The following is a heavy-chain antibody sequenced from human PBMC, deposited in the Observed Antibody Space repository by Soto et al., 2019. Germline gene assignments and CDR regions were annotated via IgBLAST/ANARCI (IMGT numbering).Heavy chain of an antibody. CDR1: RFTFSIYW. J-gene: IGHJ4*02. D-gene: IGHD4-17*01. V-gene: IGHV3-7*01. Sequence: EVQLVEAGGGVVQPGGSLRLSCEASRFTFSIYWMSWVRQAPGKGLESVASINQDGSAKTYVDSVKGRFTISRDNAKNSLYLQRDSLRAEDTAVYYCASYNIDYGDYNKWGQGTLVTVSS. CDR2: INQDGSAK. CDR3: ASYNIDYGDYNK.